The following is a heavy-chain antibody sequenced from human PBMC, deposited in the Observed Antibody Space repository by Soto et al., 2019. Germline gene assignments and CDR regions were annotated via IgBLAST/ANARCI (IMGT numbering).Heavy chain of an antibody. CDR3: AKDPRGYFDWNEIDY. J-gene: IGHJ4*02. V-gene: IGHV3-23*01. Sequence: PGGSLRLSCAASGFTFSSYAMSWVRQAPGKGLEWVSAISGSGGSTYYADSVKGRFTISRDNSKNTLYLQMNSLRAEDTAVYYCAKDPRGYFDWNEIDYWGQGTLVTVSS. CDR2: ISGSGGST. D-gene: IGHD3-9*01. CDR1: GFTFSSYA.